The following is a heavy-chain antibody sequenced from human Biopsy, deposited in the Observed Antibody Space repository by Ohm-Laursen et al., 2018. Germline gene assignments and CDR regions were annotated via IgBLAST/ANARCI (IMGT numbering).Heavy chain of an antibody. Sequence: SETLSLTCTVSGGAFTGHYWTWIRQPPGKGLEWIGHISHTGYTSYKSSLKSRVTISLDTSRKHFSLRLTSLAAADTAVYYCGRGSNEYGGLYFPHWGQGTLVTVSS. CDR3: GRGSNEYGGLYFPH. CDR2: ISHTGYT. J-gene: IGHJ1*01. V-gene: IGHV4-59*11. D-gene: IGHD4-23*01. CDR1: GGAFTGHY.